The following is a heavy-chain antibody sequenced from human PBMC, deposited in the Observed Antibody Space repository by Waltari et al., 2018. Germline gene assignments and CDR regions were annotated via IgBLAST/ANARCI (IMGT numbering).Heavy chain of an antibody. CDR2: IYYSGST. CDR1: GGSISSSSYY. CDR3: ARGAGAHDYYYGMDV. J-gene: IGHJ6*02. Sequence: QLQLQESGPGLVKPSETLSLTCTVSGGSISSSSYYWGWIRQPPGKGLECIGSIYYSGSTYYNPSLKRRVTISVDTSKNQFSLKLSSVTAADTAVYYCARGAGAHDYYYGMDVWGQGTTVTVSS. D-gene: IGHD1-26*01. V-gene: IGHV4-39*07.